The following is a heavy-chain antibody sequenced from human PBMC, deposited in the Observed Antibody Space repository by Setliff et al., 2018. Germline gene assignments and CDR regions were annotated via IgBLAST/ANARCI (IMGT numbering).Heavy chain of an antibody. V-gene: IGHV5-51*01. J-gene: IGHJ3*01. Sequence: GESLKISCRVSGFGFTEYWIGWVRQMPGKGLEWMGMIYPDDSETTYSPSFQGQVAFSADKSVTTAYLQWSSLKASDTAMYYCARHEDRNKCTSSSCYRENDAFDVWGQGAMVTVSS. CDR2: IYPDDSET. CDR1: GFGFTEYW. D-gene: IGHD2-2*01. CDR3: ARHEDRNKCTSSSCYRENDAFDV.